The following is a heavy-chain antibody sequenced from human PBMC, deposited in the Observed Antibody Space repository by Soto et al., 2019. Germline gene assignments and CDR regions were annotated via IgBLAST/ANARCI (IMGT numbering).Heavy chain of an antibody. V-gene: IGHV3-74*01. CDR2: INGDGSGA. Sequence: EVQLVESGGGLVQPGGSLRLSCADSGFTLSKYWVHWVRQVPGKGLVWVSRINGDGSGASYAGSVEGRITISRDNAKSMVYLQINTLRAEDTAVYYCASERFGMYAMDVWGQGTTVTVSS. CDR3: ASERFGMYAMDV. D-gene: IGHD3-10*01. J-gene: IGHJ6*02. CDR1: GFTLSKYW.